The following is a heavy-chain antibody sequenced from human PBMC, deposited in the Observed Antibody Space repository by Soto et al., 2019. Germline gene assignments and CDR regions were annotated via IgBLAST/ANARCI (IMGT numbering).Heavy chain of an antibody. CDR1: GFTFSIYA. CDR2: ISTNGGST. V-gene: IGHV3-64D*06. Sequence: GGSLRLACSASGFTFSIYAMHWVRQAPGKGLEYVSSISTNGGSTDYADSVKGRFTISRDNSKNTVYLQMSSLRVEDTAVYYCVKGDYYYDSRGYYPIDYWGQGTLVTVSS. CDR3: VKGDYYYDSRGYYPIDY. D-gene: IGHD3-22*01. J-gene: IGHJ4*02.